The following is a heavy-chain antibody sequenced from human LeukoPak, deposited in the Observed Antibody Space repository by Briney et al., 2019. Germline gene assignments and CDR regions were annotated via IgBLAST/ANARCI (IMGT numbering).Heavy chain of an antibody. V-gene: IGHV4-34*01. Sequence: PSETLSHTCAVYGGSFSGYYWSWIRQPPGKGLEWIGEINHSGSTNYNPSLKSRVTISVDTSKNQFSLKLSSVTAADTAVYYCARDRRIAAAGPPIDYWGQGTLVTVSS. CDR1: GGSFSGYY. CDR3: ARDRRIAAAGPPIDY. D-gene: IGHD6-13*01. J-gene: IGHJ4*02. CDR2: INHSGST.